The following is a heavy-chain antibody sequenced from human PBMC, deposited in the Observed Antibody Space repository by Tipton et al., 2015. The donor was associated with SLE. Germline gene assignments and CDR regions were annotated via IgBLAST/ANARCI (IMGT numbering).Heavy chain of an antibody. CDR3: ARGAGYFGSGSPYYFNY. J-gene: IGHJ4*02. CDR2: VYHTGSI. D-gene: IGHD3-10*01. CDR1: GGSMSSFY. V-gene: IGHV4-59*01. Sequence: TLSLTCTISGGSMSSFYWSWIRQPPGKGLEWIGYVYHTGSINYNPSLMSRVTISIDKSKNRFSLNLMSATAADTAVYFCARGAGYFGSGSPYYFNYWGQGTLAAVSS.